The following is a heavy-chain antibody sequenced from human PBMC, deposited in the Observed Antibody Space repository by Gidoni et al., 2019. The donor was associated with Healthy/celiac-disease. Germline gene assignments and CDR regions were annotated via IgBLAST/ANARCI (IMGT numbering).Heavy chain of an antibody. D-gene: IGHD3-9*01. CDR3: AKDGYDILTGYADY. CDR1: GFTFSSYA. J-gene: IGHJ4*02. CDR2: ISGSGGST. V-gene: IGHV3-23*04. Sequence: EVQLVESGGGLVQPGGSLRLSCAASGFTFSSYAMGWVRQAPGKGLEWVSGISGSGGSTYYADSVKGRFTISRDNSKNTLYLQMNSLRAEDTAVYYCAKDGYDILTGYADYWGQGTLVTVSS.